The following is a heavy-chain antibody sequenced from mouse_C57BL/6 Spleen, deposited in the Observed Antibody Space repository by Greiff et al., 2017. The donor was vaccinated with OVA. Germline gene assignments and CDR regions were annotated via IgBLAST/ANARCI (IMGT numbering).Heavy chain of an antibody. CDR3: ARRANWYAMDY. CDR2: IYPGDGDT. D-gene: IGHD4-1*01. Sequence: QVQLQQSGPELVKPGASVKISCKASGYAFSSSWMNWVKQRPGKGLEWIGRIYPGDGDTNYNGKFKGKATLTADKSSSTAYMQLSSLTSEDSAVYFCARRANWYAMDYWGQGTSVTGSS. J-gene: IGHJ4*01. V-gene: IGHV1-82*01. CDR1: GYAFSSSW.